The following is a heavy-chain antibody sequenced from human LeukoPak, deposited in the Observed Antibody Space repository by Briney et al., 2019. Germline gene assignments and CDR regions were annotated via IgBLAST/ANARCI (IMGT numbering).Heavy chain of an antibody. J-gene: IGHJ5*02. CDR3: ARHRGSGSYYSFDP. Sequence: VESLKISCMGSGYSFTSYWIGWVRQMPGKGLEWTGIIYPGDSATSYSPSFQGQVTISADQSISTAYLQWSSLKASDTAMYYCARHRGSGSYYSFDPRGQGTLVTVSS. V-gene: IGHV5-51*01. CDR1: GYSFTSYW. CDR2: IYPGDSAT. D-gene: IGHD3-10*01.